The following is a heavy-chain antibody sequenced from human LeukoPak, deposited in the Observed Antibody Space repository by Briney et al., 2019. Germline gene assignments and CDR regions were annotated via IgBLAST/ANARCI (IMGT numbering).Heavy chain of an antibody. Sequence: ASVKVSCKASGYTFTSYGISWVRQAPGQGLEWMGWISAYNGNTNYAQKLQGRVTMTTDTSTSTAYMELRSLRSEDTAVYYCALHDSSALNLDYWGQGTLVTVSS. D-gene: IGHD3-22*01. CDR1: GYTFTSYG. J-gene: IGHJ4*02. V-gene: IGHV1-18*01. CDR3: ALHDSSALNLDY. CDR2: ISAYNGNT.